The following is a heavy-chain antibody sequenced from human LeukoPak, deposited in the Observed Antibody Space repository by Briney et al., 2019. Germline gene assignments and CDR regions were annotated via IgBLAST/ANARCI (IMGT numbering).Heavy chain of an antibody. V-gene: IGHV3-48*02. CDR3: ARERLSDYYDSSGFYP. CDR1: GFTSSSYS. D-gene: IGHD3-22*01. CDR2: ITSSSTTI. J-gene: IGHJ5*02. Sequence: GSLRLSCSASGFTSSSYSMNWVRQAPGKGLEWLSYITSSSTTIYYADSVRGRFTVSRDNAKDSLYLQMNSLRDEDTAVYYCARERLSDYYDSSGFYPWGQGTLVTVSS.